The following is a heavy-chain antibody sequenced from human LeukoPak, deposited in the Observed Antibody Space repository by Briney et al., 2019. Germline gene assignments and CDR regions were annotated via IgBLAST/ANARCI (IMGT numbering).Heavy chain of an antibody. D-gene: IGHD4-17*01. J-gene: IGHJ6*02. Sequence: SETLSLTCTVSGGSISHYYWSWIRQSPGKGLEWIGYIYYSGTTNYSPSLKSRVTISVDTSRNQFSLQLRSVTAADTAVYYCAREDPQTTVPEGMDVWGQGTTVIVSS. CDR2: IYYSGTT. CDR3: AREDPQTTVPEGMDV. V-gene: IGHV4-59*01. CDR1: GGSISHYY.